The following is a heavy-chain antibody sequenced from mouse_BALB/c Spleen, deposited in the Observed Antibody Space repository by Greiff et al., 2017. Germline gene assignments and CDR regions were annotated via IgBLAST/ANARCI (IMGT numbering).Heavy chain of an antibody. CDR2: INSNGGST. CDR3: AREGWDGDAMDY. J-gene: IGHJ4*01. V-gene: IGHV5-6-3*01. Sequence: EVKVVESGGGLVQPGGSLKLSCAASGFTFSSYGMSWVRQTPDKRLELVATINSNGGSTYYPDSVKGRFTISRDNAKNTLYLQMSSLKSEDTAMYYCAREGWDGDAMDYWGQGTSVTVSS. CDR1: GFTFSSYG. D-gene: IGHD4-1*01.